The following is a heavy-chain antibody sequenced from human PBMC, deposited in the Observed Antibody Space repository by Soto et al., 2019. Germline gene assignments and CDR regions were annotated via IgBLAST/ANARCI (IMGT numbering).Heavy chain of an antibody. CDR3: ARDSSSWSIVSYYFDY. Sequence: PGGSLRLSCAASGFTFSSYSMNWVRQAPGKGLEWVSSISSSSSYIYYADSVKGRFTISRDNAKNSLYLQMNSLRAEDTAVYYCARDSSSWSIVSYYFDYWGQGTLVTVSS. CDR2: ISSSSSYI. D-gene: IGHD6-13*01. V-gene: IGHV3-21*01. CDR1: GFTFSSYS. J-gene: IGHJ4*02.